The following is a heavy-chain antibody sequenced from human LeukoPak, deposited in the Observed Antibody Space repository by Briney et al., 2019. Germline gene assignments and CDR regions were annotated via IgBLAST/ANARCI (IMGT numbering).Heavy chain of an antibody. CDR1: GFSLSTSGMR. CDR2: IDWDDDK. J-gene: IGHJ6*02. Sequence: SGPTLVNPTQTLTLTCAFSGFSLSTSGMRASWIRQPPGKALEWLARIDWDDDKFYSTSLKTRLTISKDTPKNQVVLTMTNMDPVDTATYYCAASIVGYYYYGMDVWGQGTTVTVSS. V-gene: IGHV2-70*04. D-gene: IGHD3-22*01. CDR3: AASIVGYYYYGMDV.